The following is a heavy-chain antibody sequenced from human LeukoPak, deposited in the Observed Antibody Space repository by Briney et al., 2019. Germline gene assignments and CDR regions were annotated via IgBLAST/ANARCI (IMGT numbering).Heavy chain of an antibody. CDR3: AREYYDSSGRKHAFDV. CDR1: GYTFINYY. CDR2: IDPDSGGI. J-gene: IGHJ3*01. D-gene: IGHD3-22*01. Sequence: GASVKVSCKTSGYTFINYYMHWVRQAPGQGLEWMGRIDPDSGGIGYAQKFQGRVTMTRDTSISTAYMELSRLRSDDTAVYFCAREYYDSSGRKHAFDVWGLGTMVTVSS. V-gene: IGHV1-2*02.